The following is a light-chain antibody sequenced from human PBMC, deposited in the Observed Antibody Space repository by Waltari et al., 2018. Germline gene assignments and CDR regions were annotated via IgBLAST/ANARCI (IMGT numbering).Light chain of an antibody. J-gene: IGKJ1*01. CDR1: QSVSTW. V-gene: IGKV1-5*03. Sequence: DIQITQSPSTLSASVGDRVTIPCRASQSVSTWLAWYQQNPGKAPTLLVYRASSYQNGVPSRFSASGSGAEFTLSINGLQPDDFATYYCQQYFTFPWTFGRGTKVEI. CDR3: QQYFTFPWT. CDR2: RAS.